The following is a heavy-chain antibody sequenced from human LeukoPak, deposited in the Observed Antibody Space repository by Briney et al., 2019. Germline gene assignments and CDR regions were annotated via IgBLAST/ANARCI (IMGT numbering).Heavy chain of an antibody. D-gene: IGHD2-8*01. J-gene: IGHJ6*02. CDR1: GFTFSSYG. V-gene: IGHV3-33*01. CDR2: IWFDGKNV. CDR3: ARDRHCANGVCHSPPGMDV. Sequence: SGRSLRLSCAASGFTFSSYGMHWVRQAPGKGLEWVADIWFDGKNVHFADSVKGRFTISRDNSKNTMYLQINSLRAEDTAVYYCARDRHCANGVCHSPPGMDVWGQGTTVTVSS.